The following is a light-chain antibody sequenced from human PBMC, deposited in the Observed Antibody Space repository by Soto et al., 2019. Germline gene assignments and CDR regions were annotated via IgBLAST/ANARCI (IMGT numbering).Light chain of an antibody. CDR1: QSVRGN. CDR3: QQYNNWPFIT. Sequence: MAQSPATMSVSPGERATLSFRASQSVRGNLAWYQQKPGQSPRLLIYGASSRATGIPVRFSGSGSGTEFTLTISSLQSEDFAVYYCQQYNNWPFITFGQGTLLEVK. CDR2: GAS. J-gene: IGKJ5*01. V-gene: IGKV3-15*01.